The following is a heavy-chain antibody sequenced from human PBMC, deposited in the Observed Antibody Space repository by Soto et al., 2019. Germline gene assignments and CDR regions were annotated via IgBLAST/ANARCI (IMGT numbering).Heavy chain of an antibody. V-gene: IGHV3-23*01. D-gene: IGHD6-19*01. CDR1: GFTFSTYA. CDR2: ISGSGGTT. J-gene: IGHJ4*02. Sequence: EVQLLESGGGLVQPGGSLRLSCAASGFTFSTYAMSWVRQAPGKGLEWVSGISGSGGTTYYADSLKGRFTISRDSYKNTLHLQMNSLRVEDTAVYYCAKVGSGWYYFDYWGQGTLVTVSS. CDR3: AKVGSGWYYFDY.